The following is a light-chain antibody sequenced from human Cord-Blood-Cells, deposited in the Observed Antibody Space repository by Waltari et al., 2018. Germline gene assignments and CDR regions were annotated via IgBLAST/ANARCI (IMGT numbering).Light chain of an antibody. J-gene: IGKJ4*01. CDR2: AAS. CDR1: QSISSY. Sequence: DIQLTQSPSSLSASVGDRVTITCRASQSISSYLNWYQQKPGKAPKLLIYAASSLQSGVTSRFSGSGSGTDFTLTISSLQPEDFATYYCQQSYSTPPALTFGGGTKVEIK. V-gene: IGKV1-39*01. CDR3: QQSYSTPPALT.